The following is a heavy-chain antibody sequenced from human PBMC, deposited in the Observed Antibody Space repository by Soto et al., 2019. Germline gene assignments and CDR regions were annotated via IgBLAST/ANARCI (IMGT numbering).Heavy chain of an antibody. D-gene: IGHD3-9*01. J-gene: IGHJ4*02. CDR1: GGSISSYY. CDR2: IYYSGST. V-gene: IGHV4-59*01. CDR3: ARKVRAYYDILTGYKELGVGYYFDY. Sequence: QVQLQESGPGLVKPSETLSLTCTVSGGSISSYYWSWIRQPPGKGLEWIGYIYYSGSTNYNPSLKSRVTISVDTSKNQFSLKLSSVTAADTAVYYCARKVRAYYDILTGYKELGVGYYFDYWGQGTLVTVSS.